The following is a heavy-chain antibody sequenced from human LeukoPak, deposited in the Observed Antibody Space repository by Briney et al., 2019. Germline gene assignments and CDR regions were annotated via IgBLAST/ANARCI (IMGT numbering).Heavy chain of an antibody. CDR1: GGSCTSYG. CDR2: MIASFGTG. V-gene: IGHV1-69*01. Sequence: SVKVSCKASGGSCTSYGSSWVRQAPGQGLEWRGGMIASFGTGKYAQKFQARVTITADESTSTAYMELSSLRSEDTAVYSCARNKGTRGSCTNGVCYQFDYWGQGTLVTVSS. D-gene: IGHD2-8*01. J-gene: IGHJ4*02. CDR3: ARNKGTRGSCTNGVCYQFDY.